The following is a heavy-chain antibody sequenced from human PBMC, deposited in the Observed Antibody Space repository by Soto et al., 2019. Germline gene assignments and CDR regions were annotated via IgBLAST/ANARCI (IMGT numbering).Heavy chain of an antibody. D-gene: IGHD2-2*01. J-gene: IGHJ4*02. Sequence: QLQLQESGPGLVKPSQTLSLTCAVSGGSISSGGYSWSWIRQPPGKGLEWIGYMYHSGSTYYNPSLRSRVTISIDRSKNQFSLKLSSVPAADTAVYYCARVPEYWGQGILVTVSS. CDR1: GGSISSGGYS. CDR2: MYHSGST. V-gene: IGHV4-30-2*01. CDR3: ARVPEY.